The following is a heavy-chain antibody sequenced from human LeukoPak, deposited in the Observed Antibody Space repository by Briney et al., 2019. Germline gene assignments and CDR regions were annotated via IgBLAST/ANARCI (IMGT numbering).Heavy chain of an antibody. CDR3: AKWMVRRDFWSGAFDT. D-gene: IGHD3-3*01. CDR2: ISGSGYNS. V-gene: IGHV3-23*01. Sequence: TGGSLRLSCAASGFTFSSYAMTWVRQAPGKGLEWVAAISGSGYNSYYADSVKGRFTISRDNSKNTLFLQMNSLRGEDTAIYYCAKWMVRRDFWSGAFDTWGQGRRGTV. J-gene: IGHJ3*02. CDR1: GFTFSSYA.